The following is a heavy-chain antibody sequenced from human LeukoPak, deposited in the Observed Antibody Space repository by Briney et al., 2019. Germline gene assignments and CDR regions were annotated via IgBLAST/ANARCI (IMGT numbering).Heavy chain of an antibody. Sequence: GRSLRLSCAASGYTFSSYGMYWVRQAPGKGLEWVAFIRYDGSNKYYADSVKGRFTISRDNSKNTLYLQMNSLRAEDTAVYYCAKEGYSGYDYVPWFDPWGQGTLVTVSS. J-gene: IGHJ5*02. V-gene: IGHV3-30*02. D-gene: IGHD5-12*01. CDR2: IRYDGSNK. CDR3: AKEGYSGYDYVPWFDP. CDR1: GYTFSSYG.